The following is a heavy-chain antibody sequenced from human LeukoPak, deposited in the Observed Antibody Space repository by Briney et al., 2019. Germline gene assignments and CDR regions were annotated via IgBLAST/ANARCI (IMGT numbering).Heavy chain of an antibody. CDR3: AKAHDYGDYLDY. CDR2: ISWNSGSI. V-gene: IGHV3-9*03. CDR1: GFTFDDYA. D-gene: IGHD4-17*01. J-gene: IGHJ4*02. Sequence: GGSLRLSCAASGFTFDDYAMHWVRHAPGKGLEWVSGISWNSGSIGYADSVKGRFTISRDNAKNSLYLQMNSLRAEDMALYYCAKAHDYGDYLDYWGQGTLVTVSS.